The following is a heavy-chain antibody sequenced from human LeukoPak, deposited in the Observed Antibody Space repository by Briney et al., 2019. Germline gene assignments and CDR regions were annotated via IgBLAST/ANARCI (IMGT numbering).Heavy chain of an antibody. D-gene: IGHD3-3*01. CDR2: INPNSGGT. CDR1: GYTFTVYY. J-gene: IGHJ4*02. V-gene: IGHV1-2*02. CDR3: ARVTRDDFWSGYSLPFDY. Sequence: GASVKVSCKASGYTFTVYYIHWVRQAPGQGPEWMGWINPNSGGTDYAPNFQGGVTMTTDTSVTTAYMELSGLRSDDTAVYYCARVTRDDFWSGYSLPFDYWGQGALVTVS.